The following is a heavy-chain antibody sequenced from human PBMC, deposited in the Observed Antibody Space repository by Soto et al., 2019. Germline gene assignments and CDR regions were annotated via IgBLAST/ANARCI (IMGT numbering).Heavy chain of an antibody. CDR2: INPDSDNT. J-gene: IGHJ6*02. V-gene: IGHV1-8*01. CDR1: GYTFTNYD. D-gene: IGHD2-2*01. CDR3: AGGRRYCTTTSCYPPALFPYGMDV. Sequence: ASVKVSCKTSGYTFTNYDINWVRQAAGQGLEWMGWINPDSDNTGYAQKFQGRVTMTRDTSISTAYMELNSLRSEDTAVYYCAGGRRYCTTTSCYPPALFPYGMDVWGQGTTVTVSS.